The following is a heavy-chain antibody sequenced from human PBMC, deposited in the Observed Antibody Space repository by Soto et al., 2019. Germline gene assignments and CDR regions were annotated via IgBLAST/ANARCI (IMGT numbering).Heavy chain of an antibody. J-gene: IGHJ4*02. Sequence: GGSLRLSCAASGFTFSSYAMSWVRQAPGKGLEWVSAISGSGGSTYYADSVKGRFTISRDNSKNTLYLQMNSLRAEDTAVYYCAKVRGDCSGGSCYQAILDYWGQGTLVTVSS. CDR3: AKVRGDCSGGSCYQAILDY. CDR1: GFTFSSYA. D-gene: IGHD2-15*01. V-gene: IGHV3-23*01. CDR2: ISGSGGST.